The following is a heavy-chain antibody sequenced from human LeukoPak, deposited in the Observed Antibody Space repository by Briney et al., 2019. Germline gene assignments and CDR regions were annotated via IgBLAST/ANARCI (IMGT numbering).Heavy chain of an antibody. CDR2: IYYSGSI. V-gene: IGHV4-28*05. Sequence: SDTLSLTCAVSGYAISSSNWWGWIRQPPGKGLEWIGYIYYSGSIYYNPSLKSRVTMSVDTSKNQFSLKLSSVTAADTAVYYCARGRAYYDFWSGYYYDAFDIWGQGTMVTVSS. J-gene: IGHJ3*02. D-gene: IGHD3-3*01. CDR3: ARGRAYYDFWSGYYYDAFDI. CDR1: GYAISSSNW.